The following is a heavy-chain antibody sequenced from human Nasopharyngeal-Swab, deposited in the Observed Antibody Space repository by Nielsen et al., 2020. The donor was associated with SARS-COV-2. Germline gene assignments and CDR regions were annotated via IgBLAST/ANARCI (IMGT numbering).Heavy chain of an antibody. D-gene: IGHD3-3*01. CDR2: ISGSGGST. Sequence: GSLRLSCAASGFTFSSYAMSWVRQAPGKGLEWVSAISGSGGSTYYADSVKGRFTISRDNSKNTLYLQMNSLRAEDTAVYYCAKDRTPWSAFDIWGQGTMVTVSS. CDR1: GFTFSSYA. V-gene: IGHV3-23*01. J-gene: IGHJ3*02. CDR3: AKDRTPWSAFDI.